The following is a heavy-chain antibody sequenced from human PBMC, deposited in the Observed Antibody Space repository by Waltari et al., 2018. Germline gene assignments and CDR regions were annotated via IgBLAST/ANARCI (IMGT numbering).Heavy chain of an antibody. CDR3: ARGYTYRTPDALHI. V-gene: IGHV3-74*01. J-gene: IGHJ3*02. CDR2: LNSDGSSR. Sequence: EVQLVESGGGLVQPGGSLSLSCEASGFTFTSYWLHWVRQAPGKGLVWVSRLNSDGSSRNYADSVKGRFTISRDNAKNTVYLQMLSLRVEDTAVYYCARGYTYRTPDALHIWGQGTVVTVSS. CDR1: GFTFTSYW. D-gene: IGHD5-18*01.